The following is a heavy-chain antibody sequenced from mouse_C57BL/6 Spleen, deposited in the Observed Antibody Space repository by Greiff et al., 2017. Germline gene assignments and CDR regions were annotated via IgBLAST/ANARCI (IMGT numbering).Heavy chain of an antibody. CDR2: IWRGGST. Sequence: QVQLKESGPGLVQPSQSLSITCTVSGFSLTSYGVHWVRQSPGKGLEWLGVIWRGGSTDYNAAFMSRLSITKDNSKSQVFFKMNSLQADDTAIYYCAKPSITTVVAHWYFDVWGTGTTVTVSS. D-gene: IGHD1-1*01. CDR3: AKPSITTVVAHWYFDV. V-gene: IGHV2-5*01. CDR1: GFSLTSYG. J-gene: IGHJ1*03.